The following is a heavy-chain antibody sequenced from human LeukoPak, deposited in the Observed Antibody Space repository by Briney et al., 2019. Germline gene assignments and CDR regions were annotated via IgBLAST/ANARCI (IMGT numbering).Heavy chain of an antibody. CDR2: ISTSSSYI. V-gene: IGHV3-21*01. CDR1: GFTFSRNS. CDR3: ARGPYYDFWSGYSSDY. J-gene: IGHJ4*02. D-gene: IGHD3-3*01. Sequence: GGSLRLSCAASGFTFSRNSMTWVRQAPGKGLEWVSSISTSSSYIYYADSVKGRFTISRDNAKNSLYLQMNSLRAEDTAVYYCARGPYYDFWSGYSSDYWGQGTLVTVSS.